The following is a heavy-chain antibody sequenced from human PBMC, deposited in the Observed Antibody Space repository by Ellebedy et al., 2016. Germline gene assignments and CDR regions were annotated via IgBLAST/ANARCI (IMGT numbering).Heavy chain of an antibody. CDR2: INTNTGIP. V-gene: IGHV7-4-1*01. CDR3: ARTAADGYNSDY. J-gene: IGHJ4*02. D-gene: IGHD5-24*01. CDR1: GYTFNSHA. Sequence: ASVKVSXXASGYTFNSHAIDWVRQVPGQGLEWMGWINTNTGIPTYTQGFTGRFVFSLDTSVNTAYLQISSLRADDTAVFYCARTAADGYNSDYWGQGTLVTVSS.